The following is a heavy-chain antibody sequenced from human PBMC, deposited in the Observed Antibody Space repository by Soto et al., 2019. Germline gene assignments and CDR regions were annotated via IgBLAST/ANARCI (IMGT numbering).Heavy chain of an antibody. CDR3: ARERRVTGYYYYGMDV. Sequence: QVQLVESGGGVVQPGRSLRLSCAASGFTFSSYGMHWVRQAPGKGLEWVAVIWYDGSNTYYADSVKGRFTISRDNSKNTLYLQMNSLRAEDTAVYYCARERRVTGYYYYGMDVWGQGTTVTVSS. J-gene: IGHJ6*02. V-gene: IGHV3-33*01. CDR1: GFTFSSYG. D-gene: IGHD3-10*01. CDR2: IWYDGSNT.